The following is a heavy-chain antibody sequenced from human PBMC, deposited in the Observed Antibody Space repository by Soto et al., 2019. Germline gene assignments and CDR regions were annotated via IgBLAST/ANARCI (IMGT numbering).Heavy chain of an antibody. CDR3: ARDRYGEFAFDI. J-gene: IGHJ3*02. Sequence: QVQLQESGPGLVKPSETLSLTCTVSGGSISSYYWSWIRQPPGKGLEWIGYIYYSVSTNYNPSLKSRVTIAVDTSKNQFSPKLSSVTAADTAVYYCARDRYGEFAFDIWGQGTMVTVSS. V-gene: IGHV4-59*01. CDR2: IYYSVST. CDR1: GGSISSYY. D-gene: IGHD4-17*01.